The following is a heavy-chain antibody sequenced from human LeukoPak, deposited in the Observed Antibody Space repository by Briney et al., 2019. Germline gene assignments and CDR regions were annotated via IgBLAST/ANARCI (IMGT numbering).Heavy chain of an antibody. CDR1: GGSISSGGYS. D-gene: IGHD3-22*01. J-gene: IGHJ3*02. CDR2: IYQSGST. CDR3: ARDGLYYDSSGYYYVRAFDI. V-gene: IGHV4-30-2*01. Sequence: SETLSLTCAVSGGSISSGGYSWSWIRQPPGKGLEWIGYIYQSGSTYYNPSLKSRVTISVDRSKNQFSLKLSSVTAADTAVYYRARDGLYYDSSGYYYVRAFDIWGQGTMVTVSS.